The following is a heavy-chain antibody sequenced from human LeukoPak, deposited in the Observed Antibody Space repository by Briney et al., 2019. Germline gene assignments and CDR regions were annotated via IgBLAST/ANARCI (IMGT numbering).Heavy chain of an antibody. CDR1: GTTLINYG. V-gene: IGHV3-23*01. CDR3: AKRGVVIRVILVGFHKEAYYFDS. CDR2: MSDRGGRT. Sequence: GRPLRLSCAVPGTTLINYGMAWVRQAPGKGLEWVAGMSDRGGRTNYAHSVTGRFTISRDNPKNTLYLQMNSLRAEDTAVYFCAKRGVVIRVILVGFHKEAYYFDSWGQGALVTVSS. D-gene: IGHD3-22*01. J-gene: IGHJ4*02.